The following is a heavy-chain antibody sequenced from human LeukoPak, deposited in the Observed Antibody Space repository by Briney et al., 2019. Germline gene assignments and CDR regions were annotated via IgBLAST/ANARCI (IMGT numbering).Heavy chain of an antibody. CDR1: GFTFSSYW. CDR2: INSDGSST. Sequence: PGGSLRLSCAASGFTFSSYWMHWVRQAPGKGLVWVSRINSDGSSTSYADSVKGRFTISRDNAKNTLYLQMNSLRAEDTAVYYCARGGYNDWFDPWGQGTLVTVSS. V-gene: IGHV3-74*01. D-gene: IGHD5-24*01. CDR3: ARGGYNDWFDP. J-gene: IGHJ5*02.